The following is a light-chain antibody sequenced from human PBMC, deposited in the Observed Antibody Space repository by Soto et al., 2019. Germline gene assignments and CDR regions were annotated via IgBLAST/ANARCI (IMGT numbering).Light chain of an antibody. CDR3: SSYTSSSTPYV. V-gene: IGLV2-14*01. CDR2: EVS. J-gene: IGLJ1*01. CDR1: SSDVGGYNY. Sequence: QSVLTQPASVSGSPGQSINISCTGTSSDVGGYNYVSWYQHHPGKAPKLIICEVSKRPSGVSNRFSGSKSGNTASLTIAGLQAEDEADYYCSSYTSSSTPYVFGTGTKLTVL.